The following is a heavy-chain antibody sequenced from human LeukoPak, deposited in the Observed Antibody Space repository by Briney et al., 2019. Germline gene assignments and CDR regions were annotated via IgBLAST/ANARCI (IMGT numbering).Heavy chain of an antibody. CDR3: ARAGGTYYDILTGYYTPGWFDP. D-gene: IGHD3-9*01. CDR2: INHSGGT. CDR1: GGSFSGYY. Sequence: SETLSLTCAVYGGSFSGYYWSWIRQPPGKGLEWIGEINHSGGTNYNPSLKSRVTISVDTSKNQFSLKLSSVTAADTAVYYCARAGGTYYDILTGYYTPGWFDPWGQGTLVTVSS. J-gene: IGHJ5*02. V-gene: IGHV4-34*01.